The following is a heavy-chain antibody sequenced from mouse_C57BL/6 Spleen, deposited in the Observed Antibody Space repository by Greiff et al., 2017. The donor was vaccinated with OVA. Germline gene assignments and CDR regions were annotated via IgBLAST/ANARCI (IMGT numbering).Heavy chain of an antibody. D-gene: IGHD1-1*01. CDR1: GYTFTSYG. CDR2: IYPRSGNT. CDR3: ARSTTVVAKGWYFDV. V-gene: IGHV1-81*01. J-gene: IGHJ1*03. Sequence: QVQLKESGAELARPGASVKLSCKASGYTFTSYGISWVKQRTGQGLEWIGEIYPRSGNTYYNEKFKGKATLTADKSSSTAYMELRSLTSEDSAVYFCARSTTVVAKGWYFDVWGTGTTVTVSS.